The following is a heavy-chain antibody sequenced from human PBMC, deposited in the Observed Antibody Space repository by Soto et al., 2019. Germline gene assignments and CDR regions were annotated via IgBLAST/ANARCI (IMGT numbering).Heavy chain of an antibody. V-gene: IGHV3-53*01. J-gene: IGHJ5*02. CDR3: ARALPVAKGGFDP. CDR2: IYTAGGT. D-gene: IGHD2-2*01. Sequence: GGSLRLSCAASGFTVSNTYMTWVRQPPGKGLECVSVIYTAGGTNYADSVKGRFTISRDNSKNTLYLQMNSLRAEDTAVYYCARALPVAKGGFDPWGQGXLVTVYS. CDR1: GFTVSNTY.